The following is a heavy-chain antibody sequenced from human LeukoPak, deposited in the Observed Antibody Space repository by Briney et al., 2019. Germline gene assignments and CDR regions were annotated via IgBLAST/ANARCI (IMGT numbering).Heavy chain of an antibody. J-gene: IGHJ4*02. CDR3: ARVFSYGDFYDY. V-gene: IGHV3-11*01. CDR1: GFTFSDYY. Sequence: GSLRLSCAASGFTFSDYYMSWIRQAPGKGLEWVSYISSSGSTIYYADSVKGRFTISRDNAKNSLYLQMNSLRAEDTAVYYCARVFSYGDFYDYWGQGTLVTVSS. CDR2: ISSSGSTI. D-gene: IGHD4-17*01.